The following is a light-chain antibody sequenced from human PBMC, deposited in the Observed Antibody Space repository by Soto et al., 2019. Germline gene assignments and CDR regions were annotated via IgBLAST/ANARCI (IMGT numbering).Light chain of an antibody. V-gene: IGLV2-14*01. CDR1: SSDVGGYNY. CDR3: TSYTSSSNLDV. Sequence: QSALTQPASVSGSPGQAITISCTGTSSDVGGYNYVSWYQQHPGKAPKLMIYEVSNRPLGVSNRFSGSKSGNTASLTISGLQAEDEADYYCTSYTSSSNLDVFGTGTKVTVL. CDR2: EVS. J-gene: IGLJ1*01.